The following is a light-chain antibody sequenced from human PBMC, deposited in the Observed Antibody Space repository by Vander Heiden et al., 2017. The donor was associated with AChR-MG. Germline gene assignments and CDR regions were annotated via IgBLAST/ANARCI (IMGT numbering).Light chain of an antibody. CDR3: QQSDTTPRT. V-gene: IGKV1-39*01. J-gene: IGKJ1*01. Sequence: DIQMTQSPSSLSASIGDRVTITCRASQSIDTFLNWYQLKPGKAPKVLIHAASSLQSGVPSRFSGSGSGTDFTLTISSLQLEDFATYYCQQSDTTPRTFGPGTKVEIK. CDR1: QSIDTF. CDR2: AAS.